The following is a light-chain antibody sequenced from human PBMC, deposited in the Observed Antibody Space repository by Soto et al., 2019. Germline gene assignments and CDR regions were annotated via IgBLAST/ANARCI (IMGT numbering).Light chain of an antibody. Sequence: QSALTQPASVSGSPGQSITISCAGTSTDVGSYNYVSWYQHHPGKAPKLMIFDVSFRPSGVSSRFSGSKSGNTASLTISGLQAEDEGDYYCSSYTSDSTVVFGGGTKLTVL. J-gene: IGLJ2*01. CDR1: STDVGSYNY. CDR3: SSYTSDSTVV. CDR2: DVS. V-gene: IGLV2-14*03.